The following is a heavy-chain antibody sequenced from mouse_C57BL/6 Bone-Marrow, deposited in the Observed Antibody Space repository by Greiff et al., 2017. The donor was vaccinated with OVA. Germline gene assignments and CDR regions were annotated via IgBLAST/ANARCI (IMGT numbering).Heavy chain of an antibody. D-gene: IGHD2-4*01. CDR3: ARHPYDYDDWYFDV. J-gene: IGHJ1*03. Sequence: DVKLVESGGGLVQPGGSLTLSCAASGFTFSDYYMYWVRQTPEKRLEWVAYISNGGGSTYYPDTVKGRFTISRDNAKNTLYLQMSRLKSEDTAMYYCARHPYDYDDWYFDVWGTGTTVTVSS. CDR1: GFTFSDYY. CDR2: ISNGGGST. V-gene: IGHV5-12*01.